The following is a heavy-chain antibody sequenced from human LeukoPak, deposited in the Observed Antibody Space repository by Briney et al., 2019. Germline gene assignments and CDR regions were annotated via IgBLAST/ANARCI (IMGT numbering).Heavy chain of an antibody. CDR2: INTNTGNP. V-gene: IGHV7-4-1*02. J-gene: IGHJ4*02. D-gene: IGHD5-18*01. CDR3: ARDGDTTMVAYFDY. CDR1: GYTFISYA. Sequence: ASVKVSCKASGYTFISYAMNWVRQAPGQGLEWMGWINTNTGNPTYVQGFTGRFVFSLDTSVSTAYLQISSLKAEDTAVYYCARDGDTTMVAYFDYWGQGTLVTVSS.